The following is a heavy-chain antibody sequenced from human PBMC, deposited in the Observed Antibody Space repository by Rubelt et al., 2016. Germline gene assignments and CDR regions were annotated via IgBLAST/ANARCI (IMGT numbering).Heavy chain of an antibody. CDR1: GGSFRGYY. Sequence: QVQLPQWGAGLLKPSETLSLTCAVYGGSFRGYYWSWIRQPPGMGLEWIGEINHSGSTNYTPSLKSRVTISVDTSKNQFSLKLSSVTAADTAVYYCASSVDYNWFDPWGQGTLVTVSS. J-gene: IGHJ5*02. V-gene: IGHV4-34*01. CDR3: ASSVDYNWFDP. CDR2: INHSGST. D-gene: IGHD3/OR15-3a*01.